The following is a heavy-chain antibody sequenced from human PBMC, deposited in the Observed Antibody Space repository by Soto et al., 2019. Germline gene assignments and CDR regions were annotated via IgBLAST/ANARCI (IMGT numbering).Heavy chain of an antibody. V-gene: IGHV3-11*01. CDR3: ARNNYYDASGRFDI. D-gene: IGHD3-22*01. J-gene: IGHJ3*02. Sequence: QVQLVESGGGLVKPGGSLRLACAASGFTFSDYYMSWIRQAPGKGLEWVSYISTSSSTIYYADSVKGRFTISRDNAKNTLYLQMSSLRAEDTAVYYCARNNYYDASGRFDIWGQGTLVTVSS. CDR2: ISTSSSTI. CDR1: GFTFSDYY.